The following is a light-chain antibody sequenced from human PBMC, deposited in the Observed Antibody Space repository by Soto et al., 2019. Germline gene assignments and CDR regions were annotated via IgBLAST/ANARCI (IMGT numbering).Light chain of an antibody. Sequence: IGLTQSLATLSVSPGETATLYCRASQYVSNKVAWYQQKPGQTPRLLIYDTSIRATGVPARFSGSRSGAEFTLTISSLQSEDFAVYYCQHYVNWPLTFGGGTKVDIK. V-gene: IGKV3-15*01. CDR1: QYVSNK. CDR2: DTS. CDR3: QHYVNWPLT. J-gene: IGKJ4*01.